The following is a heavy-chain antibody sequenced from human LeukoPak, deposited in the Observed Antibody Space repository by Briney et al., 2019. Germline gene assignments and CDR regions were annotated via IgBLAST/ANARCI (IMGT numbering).Heavy chain of an antibody. V-gene: IGHV3-23*01. D-gene: IGHD3-3*02. CDR1: GFTFSSYA. CDR2: ISSSGGST. J-gene: IGHJ6*03. CDR3: AKAPGISAYYYMDV. Sequence: GGSLRLSCAASGFTFSSYAMSWVRQVPGKGLEWVSAISSSGGSTYYADSVKGRFTISRDNSKNTLYLQMNSLRAEDTAVYYCAKAPGISAYYYMDVWGKGTTVTVSS.